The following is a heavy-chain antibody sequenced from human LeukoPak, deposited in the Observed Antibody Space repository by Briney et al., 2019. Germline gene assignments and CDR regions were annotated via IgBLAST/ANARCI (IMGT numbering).Heavy chain of an antibody. CDR3: VRDLGGRSGH. CDR2: SNEDGSTT. V-gene: IGHV3-74*01. CDR1: GFTFSSYW. J-gene: IGHJ4*02. Sequence: GGSLRLSCAASGFTFSSYWMHWVRQAPGKGLVWVSRSNEDGSTTNYADSVKGRFTISRDNAKNTLYLQMNSLTAEDTAVYYCVRDLGGRSGHWGQGTLVTVSS. D-gene: IGHD1-26*01.